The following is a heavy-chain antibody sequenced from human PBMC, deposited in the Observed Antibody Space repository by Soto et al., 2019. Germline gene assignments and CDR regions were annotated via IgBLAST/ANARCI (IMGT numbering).Heavy chain of an antibody. D-gene: IGHD3-10*01. CDR1: GGSISSSSYY. J-gene: IGHJ3*02. Sequence: SETLSLTCTVSGGSISSSSYYWGWIRQPPGKGLEWIGSIYYSGSTYYNPSLKSRVTISVDTSKNQFSLKLSSVTTADTAVYYCAKGGSGSYSNAFDIWGQGTMVTVSS. CDR2: IYYSGST. V-gene: IGHV4-39*01. CDR3: AKGGSGSYSNAFDI.